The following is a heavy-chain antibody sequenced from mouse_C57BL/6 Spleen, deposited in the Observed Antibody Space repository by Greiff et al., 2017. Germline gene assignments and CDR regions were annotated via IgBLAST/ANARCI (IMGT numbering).Heavy chain of an antibody. CDR1: GYTFTSYW. J-gene: IGHJ3*01. CDR3: ARKASDSSGSFFFAY. V-gene: IGHV1-50*01. Sequence: QVQLQQPGAELVKPGASVKLSCKASGYTFTSYWMQWVKPRPGQGLEWIGEIDPSDSYTNYNQKFKGKATLTVDTSSSTAYMQLSSLTSEDSAVYYCARKASDSSGSFFFAYWGQGTLVTVSA. CDR2: IDPSDSYT. D-gene: IGHD3-2*02.